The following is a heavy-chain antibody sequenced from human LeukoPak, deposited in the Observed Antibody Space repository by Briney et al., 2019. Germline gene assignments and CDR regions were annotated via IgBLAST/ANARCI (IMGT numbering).Heavy chain of an antibody. V-gene: IGHV1-8*03. J-gene: IGHJ6*03. CDR1: GYTFTSYD. Sequence: ASVKVSCKASGYTFTSYDINWVRQATGQGLEWIGWMNPNSGNTDYAQKFHGRVTTTTNNSINTAYMELSSLRSEDTAVYYCARGGLTLYYYSYYMDVWGKGTPVTVSS. CDR2: MNPNSGNT. D-gene: IGHD3-9*01. CDR3: ARGGLTLYYYSYYMDV.